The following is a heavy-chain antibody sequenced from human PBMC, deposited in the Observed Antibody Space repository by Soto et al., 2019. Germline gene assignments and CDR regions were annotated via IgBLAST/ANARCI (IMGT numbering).Heavy chain of an antibody. Sequence: EVQLVESGGGLVQPGGSLRLSCVASGFTFSSYEMNWVRQAPGKGLEWVSYISSSGSTIYYADSVKGRFTISRDNAKNSLYLQMNSLRAEDTAVYYCAKVVAVAGTGFDYWGQGTLVTVSS. D-gene: IGHD6-19*01. CDR3: AKVVAVAGTGFDY. V-gene: IGHV3-48*03. J-gene: IGHJ4*02. CDR2: ISSSGSTI. CDR1: GFTFSSYE.